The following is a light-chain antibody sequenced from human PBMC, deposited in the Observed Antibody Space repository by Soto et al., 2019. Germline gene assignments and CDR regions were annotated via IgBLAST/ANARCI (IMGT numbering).Light chain of an antibody. CDR3: QQYGSPWT. CDR1: QSVRGSL. J-gene: IGKJ1*01. V-gene: IGKV3-20*01. CDR2: GAS. Sequence: ETVLTQSPGTLSLSPGERATLSCRASQSVRGSLLAWYQHKPGQTPRLLIYGASSRATGIPDRFSGSGSGTDFTLTISRLEPEDFAVYYCQQYGSPWTFGPGTKVAIK.